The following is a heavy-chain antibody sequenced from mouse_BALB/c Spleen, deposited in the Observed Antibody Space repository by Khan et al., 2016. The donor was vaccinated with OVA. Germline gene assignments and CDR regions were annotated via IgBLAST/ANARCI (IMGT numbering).Heavy chain of an antibody. CDR2: ISSTGST. Sequence: EVQLVESGPGLVKPSQSLSLTCTVTGYSITSDYAWNWIRQFPGNKLEWMGYISSTGSTSSNPSLKSRISITRDTSKNQFFLHLNSVTTEDTATYYCARSLYYSDSYAMDYWGQGTSVTVSS. V-gene: IGHV3-2*02. CDR1: GYSITSDYA. J-gene: IGHJ4*01. CDR3: ARSLYYSDSYAMDY. D-gene: IGHD2-13*01.